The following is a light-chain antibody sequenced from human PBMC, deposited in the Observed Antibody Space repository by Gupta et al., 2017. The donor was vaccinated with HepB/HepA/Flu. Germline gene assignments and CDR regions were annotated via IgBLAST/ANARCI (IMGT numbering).Light chain of an antibody. Sequence: DIQMTQPPSSLSASLGDRVTITCQASQDITNFLNWYQQKPGRAPRLLIYDVSNLKAGVPSRFSASGTGTHFTFTIRSLQPEDVGTYYCQQYVNLPLTFGGGTKVEIK. V-gene: IGKV1-33*01. CDR3: QQYVNLPLT. CDR1: QDITNF. J-gene: IGKJ4*01. CDR2: DVS.